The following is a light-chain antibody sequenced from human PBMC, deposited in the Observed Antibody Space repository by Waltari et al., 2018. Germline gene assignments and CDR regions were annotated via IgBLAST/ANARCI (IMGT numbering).Light chain of an antibody. V-gene: IGKV3-15*01. CDR1: QSGSSN. J-gene: IGKJ4*01. Sequence: EIVMTQSPATLSVSAGERATLSCRASQSGSSNLAWYQQRPGQPPRRLISGASTRATGIPARVNGSGSGTDFTLTISSLQSEDFAVYYCQQYNSWPLTFGGGTKVEI. CDR2: GAS. CDR3: QQYNSWPLT.